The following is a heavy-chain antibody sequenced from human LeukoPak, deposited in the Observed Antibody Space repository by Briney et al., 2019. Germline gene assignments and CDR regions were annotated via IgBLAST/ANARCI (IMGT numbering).Heavy chain of an antibody. V-gene: IGHV5-51*01. J-gene: IGHJ4*02. CDR2: IYPDDSNI. D-gene: IGHD5-18*01. CDR3: ARLTTGYGKIDY. Sequence: GESLKIFCKGSGYRFSTSWIGWVRQLPGKGLEWMVMIYPDDSNIRYGPSFQGQVTISADKSISTAYLHWNSLKASDTAMYYCARLTTGYGKIDYWGQGTLVTVSS. CDR1: GYRFSTSW.